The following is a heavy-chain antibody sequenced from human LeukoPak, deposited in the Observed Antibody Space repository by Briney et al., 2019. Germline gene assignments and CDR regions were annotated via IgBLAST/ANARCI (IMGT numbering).Heavy chain of an antibody. CDR2: IRYDGSNK. CDR3: ARAITRVGYSSSWYGGKGDAFDI. D-gene: IGHD6-13*01. Sequence: GGSLRLSCAASGFTFSSYGMHWVRQAPGKGLEWVAFIRYDGSNKYYADSVKGRFTISRDNSKNTLYLQMNSLRAEDTAVYYCARAITRVGYSSSWYGGKGDAFDIWGQGTMVTVSS. V-gene: IGHV3-30*02. CDR1: GFTFSSYG. J-gene: IGHJ3*02.